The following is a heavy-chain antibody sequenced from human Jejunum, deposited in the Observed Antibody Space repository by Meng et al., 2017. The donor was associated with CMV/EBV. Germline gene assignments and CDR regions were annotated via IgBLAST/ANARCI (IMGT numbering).Heavy chain of an antibody. CDR3: AKVSSPWNTNQCQVDY. J-gene: IGHJ4*02. CDR1: GFVFSNYA. V-gene: IGHV3-23*01. D-gene: IGHD1-1*01. CDR2: IAASNGLK. Sequence: SGFVFSNYAVSWVRRAPGKELEWVSSIAASNGLKYYADSVKGRFTISRDNSKNKVFLQMNSLRAEDTATYYCAKVSSPWNTNQCQVDYWGRGTLVTVSS.